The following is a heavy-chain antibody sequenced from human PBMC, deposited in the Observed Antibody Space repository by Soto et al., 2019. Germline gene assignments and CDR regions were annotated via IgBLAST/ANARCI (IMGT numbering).Heavy chain of an antibody. CDR2: IYYSGNF. J-gene: IGHJ5*02. V-gene: IGHV4-39*01. Sequence: XATLSVTCTVSCGSISSSRYYGGWVRQPPGRGLEWIGSIYYSGNFHYNPSLRSPVTMSVDTSKNQFALRLSSVTAADTAVYYCARQAMSSSWHVFDPWGQGILVTVSS. D-gene: IGHD6-19*01. CDR3: ARQAMSSSWHVFDP. CDR1: CGSISSSRYY.